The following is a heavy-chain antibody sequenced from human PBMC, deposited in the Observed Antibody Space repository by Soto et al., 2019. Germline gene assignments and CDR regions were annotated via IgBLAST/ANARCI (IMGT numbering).Heavy chain of an antibody. J-gene: IGHJ6*02. D-gene: IGHD2-2*02. CDR2: ISSSGSTI. Sequence: GGSLRLSCAASGFTFSSYEMNWVRQAPGKGLEWVSYISSSGSTIYYADSVKGRFTISRGNAKNSLYLQMNSLRAEDTAVYYCASSCSSTSCYISLYYYYGMDVWGQGTTVTVSS. CDR3: ASSCSSTSCYISLYYYYGMDV. CDR1: GFTFSSYE. V-gene: IGHV3-48*03.